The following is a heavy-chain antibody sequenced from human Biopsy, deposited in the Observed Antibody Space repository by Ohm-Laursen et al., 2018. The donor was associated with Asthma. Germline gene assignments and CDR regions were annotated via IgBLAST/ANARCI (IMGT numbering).Heavy chain of an antibody. CDR1: GGSINNFY. CDR3: ARGQKSAGDRWFDP. Sequence: SETLSLTCPVSGGSINNFYWSWIRQPPGKGLESIGHVYYSGSTNYNPSLKSRVTISIDASKNQFSLKLTSVTAADTAVYYCARGQKSAGDRWFDPWGQGTLVTVSS. J-gene: IGHJ5*02. CDR2: VYYSGST. D-gene: IGHD6-13*01. V-gene: IGHV4-59*01.